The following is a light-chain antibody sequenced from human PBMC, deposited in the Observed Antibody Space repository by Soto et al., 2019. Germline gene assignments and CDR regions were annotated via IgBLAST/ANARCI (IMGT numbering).Light chain of an antibody. J-gene: IGLJ1*01. V-gene: IGLV2-14*01. CDR2: EVS. Sequence: QSVLTQPASVSGSPGQSITISCTGTSSDVGGYNCVSWYQQPPGKAPKLIIYEVSNRPSGVPDRFSGSKSGNTASLTISGLQPEDEADYYCNSYTSSNTYVFGTGTKVTVL. CDR1: SSDVGGYNC. CDR3: NSYTSSNTYV.